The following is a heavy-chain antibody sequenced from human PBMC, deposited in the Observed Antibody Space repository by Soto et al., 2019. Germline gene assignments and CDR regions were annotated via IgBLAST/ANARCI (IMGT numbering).Heavy chain of an antibody. CDR3: ARPRGYSYPSYFDY. CDR1: GGTFSSYA. D-gene: IGHD5-18*01. V-gene: IGHV1-69*13. J-gene: IGHJ4*02. CDR2: IIPIFGTA. Sequence: ASVKVSCKASGGTFSSYAISWVRQAPGQGLEWMGGIIPIFGTANYAQKFQGRVTITADESMSTAYMELSSLRSEDTAVYYCARPRGYSYPSYFDYWGQGTLVTVSS.